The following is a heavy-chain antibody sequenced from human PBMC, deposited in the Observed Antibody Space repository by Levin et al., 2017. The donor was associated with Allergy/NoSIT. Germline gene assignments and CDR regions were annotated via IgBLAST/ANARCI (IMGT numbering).Heavy chain of an antibody. V-gene: IGHV3-49*03. D-gene: IGHD3-10*01. J-gene: IGHJ4*02. CDR1: GFTFGDYA. CDR3: TTRDDYYGSGSYD. CDR2: IRSKTYGGTT. Sequence: GGSLRLSCIASGFTFGDYAMNWFRQAPGKGLEWVGFIRSKTYGGTTEYAASVKGRFTISRDNSKSIAYLEINSLKTEDTGVYYCTTRDDYYGSGSYDWGQGTLVTVSS.